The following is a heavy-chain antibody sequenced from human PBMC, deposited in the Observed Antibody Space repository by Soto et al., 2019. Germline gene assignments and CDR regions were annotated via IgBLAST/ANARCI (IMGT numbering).Heavy chain of an antibody. CDR3: VKGVSYAFDI. CDR2: ISRNGGNT. CDR1: GFTSSSNP. D-gene: IGHD3-16*01. J-gene: IGHJ3*02. Sequence: PGGSLRLSCSASGFTSSSNPMHWVRQAPGKGLEYVSTISRNGGNTYYTDSVKGRFTISRDNSKNTLYLQMGSLRAEDTAVYYCVKGVSYAFDIWGQGTMVTVS. V-gene: IGHV3-64D*08.